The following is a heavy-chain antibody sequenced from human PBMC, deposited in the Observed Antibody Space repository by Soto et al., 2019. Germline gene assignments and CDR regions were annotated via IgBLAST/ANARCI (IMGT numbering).Heavy chain of an antibody. Sequence: ASVKVSCKASGYTFTGYYMHWVRQAPGQGLEWMGWINPNSGGTNYAQKFQGWVTMTRDTSISTAYMELSRLRSDDTAVYYCARVPMYSSSGYYYYYGMDVWGQGTTVTVSS. J-gene: IGHJ6*02. CDR3: ARVPMYSSSGYYYYYGMDV. D-gene: IGHD6-6*01. CDR1: GYTFTGYY. CDR2: INPNSGGT. V-gene: IGHV1-2*04.